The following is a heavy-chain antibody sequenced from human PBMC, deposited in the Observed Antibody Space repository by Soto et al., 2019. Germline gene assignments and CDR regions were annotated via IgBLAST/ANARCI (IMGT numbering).Heavy chain of an antibody. CDR3: AKDPSPLQWVQRANWLDA. J-gene: IGHJ5*02. Sequence: EVQLLESGGGLVQPGGSLRLSCAASGFSFSTYAMSWVRQAPGKGLEWVSAVSGSGSNTYYADPVKGRFTISRDNSKNKLYLQMNSLRDEDTVVYYCAKDPSPLQWVQRANWLDAWGQGTLVTVSS. V-gene: IGHV3-23*01. CDR2: VSGSGSNT. D-gene: IGHD1-1*01. CDR1: GFSFSTYA.